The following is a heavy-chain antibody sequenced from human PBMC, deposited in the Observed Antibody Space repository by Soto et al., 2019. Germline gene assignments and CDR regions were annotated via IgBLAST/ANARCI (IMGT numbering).Heavy chain of an antibody. CDR1: GFTFSDYY. CDR3: AIDRGGRDGYNNQIDY. CDR2: ISTSGNTI. V-gene: IGHV3-11*01. J-gene: IGHJ4*02. Sequence: QVQLVESGGGLVKPGESLRLSWEASGFTFSDYYMNWIRRAQGKGLEWVSYISTSGNTIFYADSVKGRFTISRDNAKNSLSLQMNSLKAEDTAIYYCAIDRGGRDGYNNQIDYWGQGTLVTVSS. D-gene: IGHD5-12*01.